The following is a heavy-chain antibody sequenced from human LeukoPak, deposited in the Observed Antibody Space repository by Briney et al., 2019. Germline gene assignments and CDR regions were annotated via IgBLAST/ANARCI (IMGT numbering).Heavy chain of an antibody. D-gene: IGHD2-2*02. Sequence: SETLSLTCTVSGGSISSYYWSWIRQPPGEGLEWIGYFSYTGSTNYNPSLKSRVTISVDTSKNQFSLKLSSVTAADTAVYYCARHPIRSPFDPWGQGTLVTVSS. V-gene: IGHV4-59*08. CDR1: GGSISSYY. CDR2: FSYTGST. CDR3: ARHPIRSPFDP. J-gene: IGHJ5*02.